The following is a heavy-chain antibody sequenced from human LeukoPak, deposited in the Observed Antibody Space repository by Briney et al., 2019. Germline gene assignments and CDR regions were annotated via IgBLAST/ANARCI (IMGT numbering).Heavy chain of an antibody. J-gene: IGHJ4*02. CDR3: ASSYYDSSGYPIFDY. Sequence: SETLSLTCTVSGGSISSSSYYWGWIRQPPGKGLEWIGSIYYSGSTNYNPSLKSRVTMSVDTSKNQFSLKLSSVTAADTAVYYCASSYYDSSGYPIFDYWGQGTLVTVSS. V-gene: IGHV4-39*07. CDR1: GGSISSSSYY. D-gene: IGHD3-22*01. CDR2: IYYSGST.